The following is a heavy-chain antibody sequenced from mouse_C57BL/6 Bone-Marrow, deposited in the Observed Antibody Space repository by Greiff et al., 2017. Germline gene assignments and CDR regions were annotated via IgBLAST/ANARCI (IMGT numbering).Heavy chain of an antibody. V-gene: IGHV1-69*01. CDR2: IDPSDSYT. D-gene: IGHD1-1*01. CDR3: ARSGRYYDGSSYENAMDY. Sequence: QVQLQQPGAELVMPGASVKLSCKASGYTFTSYWMHWVKQRPGQGLEWIGEIDPSDSYTNYNQKFKGKSTLTVDKSSSTAYMQLSSLTSEDSAVYYCARSGRYYDGSSYENAMDYWGQGTSVTVSS. CDR1: GYTFTSYW. J-gene: IGHJ4*01.